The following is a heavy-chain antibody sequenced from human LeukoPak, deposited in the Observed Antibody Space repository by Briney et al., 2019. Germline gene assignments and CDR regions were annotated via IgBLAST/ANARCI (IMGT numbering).Heavy chain of an antibody. CDR3: ARVASGIVANYYFDY. V-gene: IGHV1-2*02. Sequence: ASVKVSCKASGYTFTGYYMHWVRQAPGQGLEWMGWINPNSGGTNYAQKFQGRVTMTRDTSISTAYTELSRLRSDDTAVYYCARVASGIVANYYFDYWGQGTLVTVSS. CDR1: GYTFTGYY. CDR2: INPNSGGT. D-gene: IGHD5-12*01. J-gene: IGHJ4*02.